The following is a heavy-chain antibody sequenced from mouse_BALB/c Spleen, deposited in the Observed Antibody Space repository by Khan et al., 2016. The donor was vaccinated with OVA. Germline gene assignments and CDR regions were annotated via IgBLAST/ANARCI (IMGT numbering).Heavy chain of an antibody. V-gene: IGHV2-9*02. CDR1: GYSLTRYG. CDR2: IWAGGSA. Sequence: QVQLKESGPGLVAPSQSLSITCTVYGYSLTRYGVHWVRQPPGKGLEWLGLIWAGGSANYNWAIMSRLSISIDNSTSLVFLIMNRLQTVDAALYYRARSTYRARYWGQGTTLLVSS. D-gene: IGHD3-3*01. CDR3: ARSTYRARY. J-gene: IGHJ2*01.